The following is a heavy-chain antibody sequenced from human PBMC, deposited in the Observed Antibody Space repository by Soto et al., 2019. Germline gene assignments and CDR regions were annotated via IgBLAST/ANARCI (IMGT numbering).Heavy chain of an antibody. CDR1: GGSFSGYY. V-gene: IGHV4-34*01. CDR2: INHSGST. Sequence: ASETLSLTCAVYGGSFSGYYWSWIRQPPGKGLEWIGEINHSGSTNYNPSLKSRVTISVDTSKNQFSLKLSSVTAADTAVYYCARGGRIAARRPYYYYYMDVWGKGTTVTVSS. D-gene: IGHD6-6*01. CDR3: ARGGRIAARRPYYYYYMDV. J-gene: IGHJ6*03.